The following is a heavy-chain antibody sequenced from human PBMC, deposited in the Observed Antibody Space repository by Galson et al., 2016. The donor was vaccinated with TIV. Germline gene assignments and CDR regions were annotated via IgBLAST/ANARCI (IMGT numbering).Heavy chain of an antibody. V-gene: IGHV1-69*13. CDR3: ARVNWARAFDY. CDR2: FIPLFGTA. J-gene: IGHJ4*02. Sequence: SVKVSCKASGDTFSSYPFNWVRQAPGQGLEWVGGFIPLFGTANYAQKFQGRVTISADESTSTLYMEVRSLRSEDTAVYYCARVNWARAFDYWGQGTQVTVSS. D-gene: IGHD7-27*01. CDR1: GDTFSSYP.